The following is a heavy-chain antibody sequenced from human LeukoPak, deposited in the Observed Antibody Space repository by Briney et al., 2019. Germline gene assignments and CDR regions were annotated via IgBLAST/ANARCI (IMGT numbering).Heavy chain of an antibody. D-gene: IGHD5-24*01. Sequence: PSQTLSHTCTVSGGSISSGGYYWSCIRQHPGKGLEWIGYIYYSGSTYYNPSLKSQVTISVDTSQNQFSLKLSSVTAADTAVYYCARDRGWLQLDYWGQGTLVTVSS. J-gene: IGHJ4*02. CDR3: ARDRGWLQLDY. CDR1: GGSISSGGYY. V-gene: IGHV4-31*01. CDR2: IYYSGST.